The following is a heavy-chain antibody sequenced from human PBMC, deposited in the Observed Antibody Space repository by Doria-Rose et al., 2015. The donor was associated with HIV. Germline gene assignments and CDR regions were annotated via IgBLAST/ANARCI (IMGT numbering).Heavy chain of an antibody. Sequence: QVQLVESGAGLVKPSETLSLTCAVFGGSFSGYYWSWIRQPPGKGLEWIGAINHSGSTNYKTSLKSRVTISLDTSKNLFSLKLSSVTAADTAVYYCARGLLRGGWNDVDYYYGMDVWGQGTTVTVSS. V-gene: IGHV4-34*01. J-gene: IGHJ6*02. CDR3: ARGLLRGGWNDVDYYYGMDV. CDR1: GGSFSGYY. CDR2: INHSGST. D-gene: IGHD1-1*01.